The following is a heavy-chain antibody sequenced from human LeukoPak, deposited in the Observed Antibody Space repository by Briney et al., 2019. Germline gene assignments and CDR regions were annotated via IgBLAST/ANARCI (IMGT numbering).Heavy chain of an antibody. J-gene: IGHJ4*02. V-gene: IGHV3-7*01. CDR1: GGSFSGYY. D-gene: IGHD1-26*01. CDR3: ARKSRISESYY. CDR2: IKQDGSEK. Sequence: ETLSLTCAVYGGSFSGYYWSWVRQAPGKGLEWVANIKQDGSEKYYVDSVKGRFTISRDNAKNSLYLQMNSLRAEDTAVYYCARKSRISESYYWGQGTLVTVSS.